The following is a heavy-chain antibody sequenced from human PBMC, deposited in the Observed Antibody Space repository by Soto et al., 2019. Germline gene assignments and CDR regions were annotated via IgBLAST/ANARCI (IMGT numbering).Heavy chain of an antibody. CDR1: GCTFSSYS. V-gene: IGHV3-48*01. CDR3: ARLRNLPYSYYYMDV. D-gene: IGHD1-7*01. Sequence: GGSLRLSCAAPGCTFSSYSMNWVRQAPGKGLEWVSYISSSSSTIYYADSVKGRLTISRDNAKNSLYLQMYSLRAADTAVYYCARLRNLPYSYYYMDVWGKGTTVTVSS. J-gene: IGHJ6*03. CDR2: ISSSSSTI.